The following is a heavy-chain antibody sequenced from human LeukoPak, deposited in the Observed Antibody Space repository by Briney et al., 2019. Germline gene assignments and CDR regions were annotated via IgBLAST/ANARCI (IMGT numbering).Heavy chain of an antibody. CDR2: ISPSGTTT. CDR1: GYTFTSYS. D-gene: IGHD2-2*01. V-gene: IGHV1-46*01. J-gene: IGHJ4*02. Sequence: ASVKVSCKASGYTFTSYSMQWVRQAPGQGLEWMGIISPSGTTTSYAQRFQGRVTMTRDTSTSTLYMELSSLRSEDTAVYYCARGRYCSSTNSCYFDYWGQGTLVTVSS. CDR3: ARGRYCSSTNSCYFDY.